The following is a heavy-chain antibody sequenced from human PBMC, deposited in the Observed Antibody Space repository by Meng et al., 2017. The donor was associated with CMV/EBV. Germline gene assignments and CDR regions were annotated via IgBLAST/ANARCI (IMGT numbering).Heavy chain of an antibody. V-gene: IGHV4-59*01. Sequence: SETLSLTCTVSGGSISSYYWSWIRPPPGKGLEWIGYIYYSGSTNYNPSLKSRVTISVDTSKNQFSLKLSSVTAADTAVYYCARDVTIFGTRRGMDVWGQGT. CDR3: ARDVTIFGTRRGMDV. D-gene: IGHD3-3*01. CDR1: GGSISSYY. CDR2: IYYSGST. J-gene: IGHJ6*02.